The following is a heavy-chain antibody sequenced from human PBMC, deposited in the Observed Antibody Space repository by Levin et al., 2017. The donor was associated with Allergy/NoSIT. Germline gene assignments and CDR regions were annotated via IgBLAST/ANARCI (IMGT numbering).Heavy chain of an antibody. J-gene: IGHJ4*02. Sequence: QSGGSLRLSCAASGFTFSSYAMNWVRQAPGKGLEWVSGIGGTGANTYFADSVKGRFTISRDSSNNTLYLQMNSLRAEDTAVYYCAKGSAGSYSSGWYGTNFDYWGQGTLVTVSS. CDR1: GFTFSSYA. D-gene: IGHD6-19*01. CDR3: AKGSAGSYSSGWYGTNFDY. V-gene: IGHV3-23*01. CDR2: IGGTGANT.